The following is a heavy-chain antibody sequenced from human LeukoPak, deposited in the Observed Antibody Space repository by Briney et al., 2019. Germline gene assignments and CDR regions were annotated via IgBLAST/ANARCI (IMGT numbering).Heavy chain of an antibody. V-gene: IGHV4-59*08. CDR1: GGSINNYY. J-gene: IGHJ4*02. CDR3: ARQTAKNVDTARFDY. CDR2: IYYSGST. Sequence: SETLSITCTISGGSINNYYWSWIRQPPGKGLEWIGYIYYSGSTNYNPSLNSRVNISLDTSKNQFSLRLSSVTAADTAVYYCARQTAKNVDTARFDYWGQGTLVTVSS. D-gene: IGHD5-18*01.